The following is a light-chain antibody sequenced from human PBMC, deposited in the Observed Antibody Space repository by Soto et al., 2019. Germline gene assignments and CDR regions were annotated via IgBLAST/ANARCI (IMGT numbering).Light chain of an antibody. J-gene: IGKJ1*01. V-gene: IGKV1-5*03. Sequence: DIQMTQSPSTLSASVGDRVTITCGASQSISSWLAWYQQKPGKAPKLLIYKASSLESGVTSRFSGSGSGTEFTLTISSLQPDDFATYYCQQYNSYSRTVGQGTKVDIK. CDR2: KAS. CDR1: QSISSW. CDR3: QQYNSYSRT.